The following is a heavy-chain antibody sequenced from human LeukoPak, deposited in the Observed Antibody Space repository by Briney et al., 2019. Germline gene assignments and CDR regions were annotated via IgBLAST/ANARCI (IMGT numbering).Heavy chain of an antibody. J-gene: IGHJ6*03. D-gene: IGHD1-20*01. Sequence: SETLSLTCTVSGGSIRSGHYYWTWIRQHPGKGLEWIGYIYYRGNTYSNPSLTGRLTISVDTSKNQFSLRLSSVTAADTAVYYCARSSVTADDFYYYYMDVWGKGTTVTVSS. V-gene: IGHV4-31*03. CDR2: IYYRGNT. CDR1: GGSIRSGHYY. CDR3: ARSSVTADDFYYYYMDV.